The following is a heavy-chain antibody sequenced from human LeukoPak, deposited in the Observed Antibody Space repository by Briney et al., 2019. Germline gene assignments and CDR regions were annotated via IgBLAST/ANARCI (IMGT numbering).Heavy chain of an antibody. CDR2: INHSGST. D-gene: IGHD6-6*01. CDR1: GGSFSGYY. CDR3: ARSHPHSSSAGADFDY. J-gene: IGHJ4*02. V-gene: IGHV4-34*01. Sequence: SETLSLTCAVYGGSFSGYYWSWIRQPPGKGLEWIGEINHSGSTNYNPSLKSRVTISVDTSKNQFSLKLSSVTAAGTAVYYCARSHPHSSSAGADFDYWGQGTLVTVSS.